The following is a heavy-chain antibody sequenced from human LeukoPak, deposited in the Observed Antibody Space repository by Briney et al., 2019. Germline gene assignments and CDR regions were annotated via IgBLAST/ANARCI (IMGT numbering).Heavy chain of an antibody. J-gene: IGHJ4*02. V-gene: IGHV3-21*06. CDR2: IGPTGFDR. CDR3: ATETNGRHYDY. D-gene: IGHD1-14*01. Sequence: GGSLRPSCTTSGLTFSTSGFNWVRQAPGKGLEWVASIGPTGFDRYHADSIKGRFTISRDNANNFLYLQMDSLRAEDTAVYYCATETNGRHYDYWGQGTLLTVSS. CDR1: GLTFSTSG.